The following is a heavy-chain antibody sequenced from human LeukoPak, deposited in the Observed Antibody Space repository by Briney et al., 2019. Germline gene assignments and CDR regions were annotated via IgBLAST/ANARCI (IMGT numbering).Heavy chain of an antibody. Sequence: SETLSLTCAVYGGSFSGYYWTWIRQSPGKGLEWIGEVNHSGSTNYNPTLKSRVIISVDTSKDQFSLKLSSVTAADTAVYYCSRRESPMAVAGRRWFDPWGQGTLVTVSS. V-gene: IGHV4-34*01. CDR3: SRRESPMAVAGRRWFDP. CDR2: VNHSGST. J-gene: IGHJ5*02. D-gene: IGHD6-13*01. CDR1: GGSFSGYY.